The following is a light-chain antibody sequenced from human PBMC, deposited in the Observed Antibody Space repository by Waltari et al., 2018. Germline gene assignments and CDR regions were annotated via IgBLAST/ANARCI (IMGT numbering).Light chain of an antibody. V-gene: IGKV1-9*01. CDR3: QQLNSSPPT. CDR1: QGISSF. CDR2: AAS. Sequence: DIQLTQSPSFLSASVGDRVTITCRASQGISSFLAWYQQSPGKAPKLRIYAASTLLSGVPSRFSGSGSGTDFILTINSLQPEDFATYYCQQLNSSPPTFGGGTKVEIK. J-gene: IGKJ4*01.